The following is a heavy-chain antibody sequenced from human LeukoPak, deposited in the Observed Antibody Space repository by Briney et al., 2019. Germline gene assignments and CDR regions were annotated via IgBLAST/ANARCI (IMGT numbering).Heavy chain of an antibody. Sequence: GGSLRLSCAASGFTFSSYAMSWVRQAPGKGLEWVSATSGSGGSTYYADSVKGRFTISRDNSKNTLYLQMNSLRAEDTAVYYCAKVYDFWSGFFDYWGQGTLVTVSS. J-gene: IGHJ4*02. D-gene: IGHD3-3*01. V-gene: IGHV3-23*01. CDR1: GFTFSSYA. CDR3: AKVYDFWSGFFDY. CDR2: TSGSGGST.